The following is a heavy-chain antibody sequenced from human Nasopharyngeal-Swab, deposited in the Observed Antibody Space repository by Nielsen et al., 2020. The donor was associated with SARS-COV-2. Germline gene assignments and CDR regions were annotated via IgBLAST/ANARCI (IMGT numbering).Heavy chain of an antibody. D-gene: IGHD6-6*01. CDR1: GGSISSYY. Sequence: GSLRLSCTVSGGSISSYYWSWIRQPPGKGLEWIGYIYYSGSTNYNPSLKSRVTISVDTSKNQFSLKLSSVTAADTAVYYCARLDSSSSGGFDYWGQGTLVTVSS. CDR3: ARLDSSSSGGFDY. J-gene: IGHJ4*02. V-gene: IGHV4-59*01. CDR2: IYYSGST.